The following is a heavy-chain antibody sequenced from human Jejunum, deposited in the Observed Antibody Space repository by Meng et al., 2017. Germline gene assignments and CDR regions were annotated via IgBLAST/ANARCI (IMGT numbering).Heavy chain of an antibody. J-gene: IGHJ4*02. D-gene: IGHD1-14*01. V-gene: IGHV4-4*02. CDR2: VWPSGAT. CDR1: GVSTTAPFY. Sequence: VQVPEAGPGLLKPSGTLSLPCTVSGVSTTAPFYWTWIRQAPGKGLEWIGEVWPSGATYYNPSLSSRITISIDTSNNQFSLEVAFLTAADTAVYYCARAIRERYFDSWGQGTLVTVSS. CDR3: ARAIRERYFDS.